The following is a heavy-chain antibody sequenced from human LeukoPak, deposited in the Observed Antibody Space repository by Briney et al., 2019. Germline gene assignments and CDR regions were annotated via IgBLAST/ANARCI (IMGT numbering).Heavy chain of an antibody. CDR1: GGSISSSSYY. D-gene: IGHD6-13*01. J-gene: IGHJ4*02. Sequence: PSETLSLTCTVSGGSISSSSYYWGWIRQPPGKGLEWIGSIYYSGSTYYNPSLKSRVTISEDTSKNQFSLKLSSVTAADTAVYYCARGAGSRFEHWGQGTLVTVSS. CDR2: IYYSGST. CDR3: ARGAGSRFEH. V-gene: IGHV4-39*07.